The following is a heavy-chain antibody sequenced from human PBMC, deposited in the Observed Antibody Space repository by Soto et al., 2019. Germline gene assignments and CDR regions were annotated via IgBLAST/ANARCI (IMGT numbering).Heavy chain of an antibody. CDR3: ARHLIMYYSDRAAFDI. CDR1: GGSISSYY. V-gene: IGHV4-59*08. CDR2: IYYSGST. D-gene: IGHD3-22*01. Sequence: QVQLQESGPGLVKPSETLSLTCTVSGGSISSYYWSWIRQPPGKGLEWIGYIYYSGSTNYNPSLKIRVTIPEHTSKNQFSLKLSSVPAEDTAVYYCARHLIMYYSDRAAFDIWGQGTMVTVSS. J-gene: IGHJ3*02.